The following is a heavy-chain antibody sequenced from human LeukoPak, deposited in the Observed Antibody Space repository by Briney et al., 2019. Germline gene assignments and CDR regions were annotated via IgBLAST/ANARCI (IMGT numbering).Heavy chain of an antibody. J-gene: IGHJ4*02. CDR1: GFTFSSYW. V-gene: IGHV3-74*01. Sequence: GGSLRLSCAASGFTFSSYWMHWVRHAPGKGLVWVSRINTGGSSTRYADSVKGRFTISRDHAKNTLYLQMTSLRAEDTAVYYCARGGIEGPFDYWGQGTLVTVSS. CDR2: INTGGSST. CDR3: ARGGIEGPFDY.